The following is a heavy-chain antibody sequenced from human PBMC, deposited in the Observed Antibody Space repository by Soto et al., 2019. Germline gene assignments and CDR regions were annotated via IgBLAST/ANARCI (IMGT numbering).Heavy chain of an antibody. D-gene: IGHD6-19*01. CDR3: ARGRWLVLYYFAY. V-gene: IGHV4-34*01. Sequence: PSETLSLTCAVSGGSFSGYYGSWIRQPPGKGLEWIGEINHSGSTNYNPSLKMRVTISVDTSKNQFSLKLSSVTAADTAVYYCARGRWLVLYYFAYWGQGTLSPSPQ. CDR1: GGSFSGYY. CDR2: INHSGST. J-gene: IGHJ4*02.